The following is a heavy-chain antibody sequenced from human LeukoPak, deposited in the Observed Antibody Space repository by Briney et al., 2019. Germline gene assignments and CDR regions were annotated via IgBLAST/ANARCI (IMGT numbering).Heavy chain of an antibody. CDR3: ARDPMRAYGDYLNWFDP. Sequence: ASVKVSCKASGYTFTSYGISWVRQAPGQGLEWMGWISAYNGNTNYAQKLQGRVTMTTDTSTSTAYMELRSLRSDDTAVYYCARDPMRAYGDYLNWFDPWGQGTLATVSS. CDR1: GYTFTSYG. V-gene: IGHV1-18*01. CDR2: ISAYNGNT. D-gene: IGHD4-17*01. J-gene: IGHJ5*02.